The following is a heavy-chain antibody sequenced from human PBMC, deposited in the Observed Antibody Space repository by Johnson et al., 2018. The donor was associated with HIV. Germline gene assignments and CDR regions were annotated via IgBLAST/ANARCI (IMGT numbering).Heavy chain of an antibody. CDR3: ARACRDGYTCDAFDI. CDR2: ISSGGDT. D-gene: IGHD5-24*01. V-gene: IGHV3-NL1*01. Sequence: VQLVESGGGVVQPGGSLRLSCAASGFTFSSYGMHWVRQAPGKGLEWVSVISSGGDTYYADSVRGRFTISRDNSKNTLYLQMNSLRAEDTAVYYCARACRDGYTCDAFDIWGQGTMVTVSS. CDR1: GFTFSSYG. J-gene: IGHJ3*02.